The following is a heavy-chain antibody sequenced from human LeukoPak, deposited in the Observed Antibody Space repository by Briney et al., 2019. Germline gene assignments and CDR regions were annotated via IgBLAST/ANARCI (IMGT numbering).Heavy chain of an antibody. V-gene: IGHV3-30*04. CDR2: ISYDGSNK. CDR1: GFNFNSYA. D-gene: IGHD1-26*01. CDR3: AKEDGVGANRAGAFDI. J-gene: IGHJ3*02. Sequence: HSGRSLRLSCAASGFNFNSYAMHWVRQAPGKGLEWVAVISYDGSNKYYADSVKGRFTISRDNSKNTLYLQMNSLRAEDTAVYYCAKEDGVGANRAGAFDIWGQGTMVTVSS.